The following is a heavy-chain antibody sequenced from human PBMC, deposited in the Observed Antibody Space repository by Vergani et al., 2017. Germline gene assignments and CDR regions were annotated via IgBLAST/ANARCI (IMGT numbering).Heavy chain of an antibody. CDR1: GFTFSSYA. V-gene: IGHV3-21*01. CDR3: ARDIGEQQLGGNY. D-gene: IGHD6-13*01. Sequence: EVQLLESGGGLVQPGGSLRLSCAASGFTFSSYAMSWVRQAPGKGLEWVSSISSSSSYIYYADSVKGRFTISRDNAKNSLYLQMNSLRAEDTAVYYCARDIGEQQLGGNYWGQGTLVTVSS. CDR2: ISSSSSYI. J-gene: IGHJ4*02.